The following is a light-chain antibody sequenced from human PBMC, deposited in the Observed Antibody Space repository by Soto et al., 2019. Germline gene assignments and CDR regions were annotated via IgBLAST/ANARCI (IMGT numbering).Light chain of an antibody. CDR3: QKYNSAPWT. J-gene: IGKJ1*01. V-gene: IGKV1-27*01. CDR1: PGISNY. Sequence: DIQMTQSPSSLSASVGDRVTITCRASPGISNYLAWYQQKPGKVPSLLIYSASTLQSGVPSRFSGSGSGTDFTLTISSLQPEDVATYYCQKYNSAPWTFGQGTKVDIK. CDR2: SAS.